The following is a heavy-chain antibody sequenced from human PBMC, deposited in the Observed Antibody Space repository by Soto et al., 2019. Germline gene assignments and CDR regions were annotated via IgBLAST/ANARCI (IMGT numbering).Heavy chain of an antibody. CDR2: ISGSGGST. J-gene: IGHJ6*02. D-gene: IGHD3-10*01. CDR1: GFTFSSYA. CDR3: AKGLNRITMVRGVTPRDYYYGMDV. V-gene: IGHV3-23*01. Sequence: PGGSLRLSCAASGFTFSSYAMSWVRQAPGKGLEWVSAISGSGGSTYYADSVKGRFTISRDNSKNTMYLKMNSLRAEDTAVYYCAKGLNRITMVRGVTPRDYYYGMDVWGQGTTVTVSS.